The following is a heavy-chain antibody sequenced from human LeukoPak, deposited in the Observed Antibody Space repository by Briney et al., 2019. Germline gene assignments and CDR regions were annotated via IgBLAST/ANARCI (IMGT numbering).Heavy chain of an antibody. V-gene: IGHV4-4*07. Sequence: SETLSLTCTVSGGSISSYYWSWIRQPAGKGLEWIGRIYTSGSTNYNPSLKSRVTMSVDTSKNQFSLKLSSVTAADTAVYYCARRGVMILGTYYFDYWGQGTLVTVSS. CDR1: GGSISSYY. CDR3: ARRGVMILGTYYFDY. J-gene: IGHJ4*02. D-gene: IGHD3-3*01. CDR2: IYTSGST.